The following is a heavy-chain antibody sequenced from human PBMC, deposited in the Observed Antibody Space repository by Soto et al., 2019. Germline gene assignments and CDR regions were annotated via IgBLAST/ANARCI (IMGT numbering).Heavy chain of an antibody. V-gene: IGHV5-51*01. D-gene: IGHD3-3*01. CDR2: IYPGDSDT. J-gene: IGHJ5*02. CDR1: GYSFTSYW. CDR3: ARHFERVSYDFWSGYYP. Sequence: GESLKISCKGSGYSFTSYWIGWVRQMPGKGLEWMGIIYPGDSDTRYSPSFQGQVTISADKSISTAYLQWSSLKASDTAMYYCARHFERVSYDFWSGYYPWGQGTLVTVSS.